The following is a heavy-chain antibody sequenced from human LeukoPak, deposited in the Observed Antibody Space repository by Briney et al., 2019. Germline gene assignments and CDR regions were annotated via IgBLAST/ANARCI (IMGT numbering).Heavy chain of an antibody. D-gene: IGHD3-22*01. Sequence: ASVKVSCKASGYTFTSYGISWVRQAPGQGLEWMGWISVYNGNTNYAQKLQGRVTMTTDTSTSTAYMELRSLRSDDTAVYYCARPSYYDGSGHSPFDIWGQGAMVTVSS. J-gene: IGHJ3*02. CDR3: ARPSYYDGSGHSPFDI. V-gene: IGHV1-18*01. CDR1: GYTFTSYG. CDR2: ISVYNGNT.